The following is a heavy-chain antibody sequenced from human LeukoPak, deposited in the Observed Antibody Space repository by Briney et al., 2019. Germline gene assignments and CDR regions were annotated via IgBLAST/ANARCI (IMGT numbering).Heavy chain of an antibody. CDR3: ARDLYGDAAH. D-gene: IGHD4-17*01. J-gene: IGHJ4*02. CDR1: GFTFSTYG. V-gene: IGHV3-33*01. Sequence: PGGSLRLSCAASGFTFSTYGMHWVRQAPGKGLEWVAVIWYDGSSKYYADSVKGRLTISRDNSKNTLYLQMNSLRAEDTAVYYCARDLYGDAAHWGQGTLVTVSS. CDR2: IWYDGSSK.